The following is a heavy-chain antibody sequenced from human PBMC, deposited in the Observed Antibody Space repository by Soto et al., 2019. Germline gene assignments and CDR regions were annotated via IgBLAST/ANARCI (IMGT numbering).Heavy chain of an antibody. CDR2: IIPILGIA. Sequence: QVQLVQSGAEVKKPGSSVKVSCKASGGTFSSYTISWVRQAPGQGLEWMGRIIPILGIANYAQKFQGRVTMTADKSTSTAYMELSSLRSEDTAVYYCARATPRSSWPYSRGQGTLVTVSS. V-gene: IGHV1-69*02. CDR3: ARATPRSSWPYS. D-gene: IGHD6-13*01. J-gene: IGHJ4*02. CDR1: GGTFSSYT.